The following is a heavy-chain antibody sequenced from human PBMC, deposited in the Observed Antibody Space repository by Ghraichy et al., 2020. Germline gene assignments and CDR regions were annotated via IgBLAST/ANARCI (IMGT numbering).Heavy chain of an antibody. J-gene: IGHJ4*02. V-gene: IGHV1-2*04. CDR3: ARTSPHSGSYSDFDY. Sequence: ASVKVSCKASGYTITGYYMHWVRQAPGQGLEWMGWINSNSGDTNYAQKFQGWVTMTRDTSISTAYMELSRLRSDDTAVYYCARTSPHSGSYSDFDYWGQGTLVTV. CDR1: GYTITGYY. CDR2: INSNSGDT. D-gene: IGHD1-26*01.